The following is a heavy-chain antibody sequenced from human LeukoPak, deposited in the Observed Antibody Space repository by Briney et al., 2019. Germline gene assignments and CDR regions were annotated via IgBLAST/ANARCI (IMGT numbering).Heavy chain of an antibody. CDR3: AKEGRGNAVDY. V-gene: IGHV3-23*01. CDR2: ISGSSGGT. D-gene: IGHD1-1*01. J-gene: IGHJ4*02. Sequence: PGRSLRLSCAASGFTFSSYGMSWVRQAPGKGLEWVSSISGSSGGTYYADSVKGRFTISRDNSKDTLYLQMNSLRAEDTAVYYCAKEGRGNAVDYWGQGTLVTVSS. CDR1: GFTFSSYG.